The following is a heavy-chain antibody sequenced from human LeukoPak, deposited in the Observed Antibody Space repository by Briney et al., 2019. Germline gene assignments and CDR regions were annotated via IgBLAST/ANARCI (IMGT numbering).Heavy chain of an antibody. V-gene: IGHV4-34*01. CDR3: ARAGKDSGITGTNFDY. CDR2: INHSGST. J-gene: IGHJ4*02. D-gene: IGHD1-7*01. Sequence: SETLSLTCAVYGGSFSGYYWSWIRQPPGKGLEWIGEINHSGSTNYNPSLKSRVTISVDTSKNQFSLKLSSVTAADTAVYYCARAGKDSGITGTNFDYWGQGTLVTVSS. CDR1: GGSFSGYY.